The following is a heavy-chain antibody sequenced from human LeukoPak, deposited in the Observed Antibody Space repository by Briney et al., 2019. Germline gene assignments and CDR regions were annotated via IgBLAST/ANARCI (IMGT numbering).Heavy chain of an antibody. CDR2: IRGSGDRT. D-gene: IGHD1-26*01. CDR3: AKKYSTGLDP. V-gene: IGHV3-23*01. J-gene: IGHJ5*02. CDR1: GFTFSSYA. Sequence: GGSLRLSCAASGFTFSSYAMSWVRQAPGKGLEWVSAIRGSGDRTHYADSVKGRFTISRDNSKNTLYLQMNSLRAEDTAVYYCAKKYSTGLDPWGQGTLVTVSS.